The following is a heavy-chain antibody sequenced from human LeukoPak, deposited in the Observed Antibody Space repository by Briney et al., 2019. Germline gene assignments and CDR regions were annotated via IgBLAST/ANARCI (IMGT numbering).Heavy chain of an antibody. CDR2: IYYSGST. CDR1: GGSISSGGYY. D-gene: IGHD4-11*01. J-gene: IGHJ6*03. Sequence: SQTLSLTCTVSGGSISSGGYYWSWIRQHPGKGLEWIGYIYYSGSTYYNPSLKSRVTISVDTSKNQFSLKLSSVTAADTAMYYCARTMTTEDYYYYMDVWGKGTTVTVSS. CDR3: ARTMTTEDYYYYMDV. V-gene: IGHV4-31*03.